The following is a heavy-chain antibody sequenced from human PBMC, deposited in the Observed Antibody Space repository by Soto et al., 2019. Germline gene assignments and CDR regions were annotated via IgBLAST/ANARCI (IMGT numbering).Heavy chain of an antibody. Sequence: EVQLVESGGGMVKPGGSLRLSCEASGFTFSSYSMNWVRQAPGKGLEWVSSITSSSSYIYYAASVKGGFTISRDNAKNTLYMQMNSLRAEDTAVYYWARDQPGYSYGYGLGYWGQGTLVTVSS. CDR2: ITSSSSYI. CDR3: ARDQPGYSYGYGLGY. V-gene: IGHV3-21*01. CDR1: GFTFSSYS. D-gene: IGHD5-18*01. J-gene: IGHJ4*02.